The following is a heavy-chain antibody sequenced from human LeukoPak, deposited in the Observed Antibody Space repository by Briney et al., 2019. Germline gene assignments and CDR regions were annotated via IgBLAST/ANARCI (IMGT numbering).Heavy chain of an antibody. Sequence: SETLSLTCTVSGGSISSGSYYWSWIRQPAGKGLEWIGRIYTSGSTNYNPSLKSRVTISVDTSKNQFSLKLSSVTAADTAVYYCARAQGPDIVVVPAARWAFDIWGQGTMVTVSS. CDR1: GGSISSGSYY. CDR2: IYTSGST. D-gene: IGHD2-2*01. CDR3: ARAQGPDIVVVPAARWAFDI. J-gene: IGHJ3*02. V-gene: IGHV4-61*02.